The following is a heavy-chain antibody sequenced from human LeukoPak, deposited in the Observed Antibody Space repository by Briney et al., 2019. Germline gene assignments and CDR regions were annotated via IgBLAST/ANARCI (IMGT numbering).Heavy chain of an antibody. J-gene: IGHJ4*02. V-gene: IGHV3-30*04. CDR2: ISYDGSNK. D-gene: IGHD6-13*01. Sequence: PGGSLRLSCAASGFTFSRYAMHWVRQAPGKGLEWVAVISYDGSNKFYADSVKGQFTISRDNSKNTLYLQMNSLRAEDTAVYYCARTSDNMYSSSWDYWGQGTLVTVSS. CDR3: ARTSDNMYSSSWDY. CDR1: GFTFSRYA.